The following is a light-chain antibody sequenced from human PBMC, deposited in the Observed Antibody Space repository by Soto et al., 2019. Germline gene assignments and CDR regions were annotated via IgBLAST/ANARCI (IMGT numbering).Light chain of an antibody. CDR1: QSISSW. J-gene: IGKJ5*01. CDR2: KAS. CDR3: QQYNSQIT. Sequence: DIPMTQSPSTLSASVGDRVTITCRASQSISSWLAWYQQKPGKAPKLLIYKASSLESGVPSRFSGSGSGTEFTLTISSLQPDDFATYYCQQYNSQITFGQGTRLEIK. V-gene: IGKV1-5*03.